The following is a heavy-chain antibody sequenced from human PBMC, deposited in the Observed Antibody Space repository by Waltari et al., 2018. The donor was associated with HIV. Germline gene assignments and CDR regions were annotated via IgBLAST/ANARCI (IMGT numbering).Heavy chain of an antibody. J-gene: IGHJ5*02. CDR1: GYTFTSYA. V-gene: IGHV1-3*01. Sequence: QVQLVQSGAEVKKPGASVKVSCKASGYTFTSYAMHWVRQAPGQRLEWMGWINAGNGNTKYSQKFQGRVTITRDTSASTAYMELSSLRSEDTAVYYCARGLTNDYYDSSGYYNWFDPWGQGTLVTVSS. CDR2: INAGNGNT. CDR3: ARGLTNDYYDSSGYYNWFDP. D-gene: IGHD3-22*01.